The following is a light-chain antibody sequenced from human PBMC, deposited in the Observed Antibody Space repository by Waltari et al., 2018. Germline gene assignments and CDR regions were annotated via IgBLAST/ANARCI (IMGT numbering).Light chain of an antibody. CDR1: SSDVGGYNY. CDR2: EVS. J-gene: IGLJ1*01. V-gene: IGLV2-8*01. Sequence: QSALTQPPSASGSPGQSVTMSCTGTSSDVGGYNYVSWYQQHPGTVPKLIIDEVSGPPSGVPHRFSCSKSGNTASLTVSGLQAEDEADYYCSSYAGSNSHVFGTGTRVTVL. CDR3: SSYAGSNSHV.